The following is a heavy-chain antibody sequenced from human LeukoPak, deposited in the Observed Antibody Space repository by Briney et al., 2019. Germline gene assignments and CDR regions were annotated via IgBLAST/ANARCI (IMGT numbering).Heavy chain of an antibody. J-gene: IGHJ4*02. V-gene: IGHV3-72*01. CDR1: VFTFSEHY. D-gene: IGHD1-1*01. CDR3: ARVKKENGGTTNFDY. Sequence: PGGSLRLSCAASVFTFSEHYIDWVRQATGKGREWVGRSRNKARSYTTSYAASVKGRFTISRDYSKKSVDLQMSSLKSEDTAVYYCARVKKENGGTTNFDYWGQGTLVTVSS. CDR2: SRNKARSYTT.